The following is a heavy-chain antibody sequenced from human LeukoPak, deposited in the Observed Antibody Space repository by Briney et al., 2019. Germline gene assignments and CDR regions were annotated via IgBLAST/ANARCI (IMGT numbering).Heavy chain of an antibody. CDR2: ISSNGGST. V-gene: IGHV3-64D*06. J-gene: IGHJ4*02. CDR3: VKAHSSSGFDY. D-gene: IGHD6-6*01. Sequence: GGSLRLSCAASGFTFSSYAMHWVRQAPGKGLEYVSAISSNGGSTYYADSVKGRFTISRDNSKNTLYLQMSSLRAEDTAVYYCVKAHSSSGFDYWGQGTLVTVSS. CDR1: GFTFSSYA.